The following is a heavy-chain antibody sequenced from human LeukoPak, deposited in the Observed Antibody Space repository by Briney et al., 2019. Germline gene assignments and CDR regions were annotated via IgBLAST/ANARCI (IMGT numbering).Heavy chain of an antibody. CDR1: GYTFTDYY. J-gene: IGHJ4*02. Sequence: ASVKVSCKVSGYTFTDYYMHWVQQAPGKGLEWMGLVDPEDGETIYAEKFQGRVTITADTSTDTAYMELSSLRSEDTAVYYCATGGIYSSSTYWGQGTLVTVSS. CDR2: VDPEDGET. V-gene: IGHV1-69-2*01. D-gene: IGHD6-6*01. CDR3: ATGGIYSSSTY.